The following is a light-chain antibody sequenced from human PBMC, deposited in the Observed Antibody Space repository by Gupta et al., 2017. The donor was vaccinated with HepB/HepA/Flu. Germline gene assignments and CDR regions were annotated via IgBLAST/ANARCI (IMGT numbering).Light chain of an antibody. Sequence: SYELTQPPSVSVSPGQTARITCSGDALPKQYAYWYQQKPGQAPVLVIYNDSERPSGIPERFSGSSSGTTVTLTISGGQAEDEADYYCQSADSSGTYHGVFGGGTKLTVL. CDR2: NDS. V-gene: IGLV3-25*03. CDR1: ALPKQY. J-gene: IGLJ2*01. CDR3: QSADSSGTYHGV.